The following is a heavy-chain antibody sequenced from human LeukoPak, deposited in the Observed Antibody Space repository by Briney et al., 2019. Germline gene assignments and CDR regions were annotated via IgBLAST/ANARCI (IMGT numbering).Heavy chain of an antibody. CDR3: ARNYYDSSGSRRKDAFGI. V-gene: IGHV3-48*01. Sequence: GGSLRLSCAASGFTFSSYEMNWVRQAPGKGLEWVSYISSSSSTIYYADSVKGRFTISRDNAKNSLYLQMNSLRAEDTAVYYCARNYYDSSGSRRKDAFGIWGQGTMVTVSS. D-gene: IGHD3-22*01. J-gene: IGHJ3*02. CDR2: ISSSSSTI. CDR1: GFTFSSYE.